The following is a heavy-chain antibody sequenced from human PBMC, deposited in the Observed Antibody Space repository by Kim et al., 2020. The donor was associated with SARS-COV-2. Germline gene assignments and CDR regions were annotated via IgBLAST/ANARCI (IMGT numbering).Heavy chain of an antibody. V-gene: IGHV1-46*01. CDR2: INPSGGST. J-gene: IGHJ4*02. CDR3: ARLYYYGSGSYMPTGDY. CDR1: GYTFTSYY. D-gene: IGHD3-10*01. Sequence: ASVKVSCKASGYTFTSYYMHWVRQAPGQGLEWMGIINPSGGSTSYAQKFQGRVTMTRDTSTSTVYMELSSLRSEDTAVYYCARLYYYGSGSYMPTGDYWGQGTLVTVSS.